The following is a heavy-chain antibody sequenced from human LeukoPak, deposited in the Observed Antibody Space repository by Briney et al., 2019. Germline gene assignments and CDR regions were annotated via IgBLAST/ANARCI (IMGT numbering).Heavy chain of an antibody. CDR1: GYTFTTYG. Sequence: ASVTVSSTASGYTFTTYGISWVRQAPGQGREWMGWISAYNGNTNYAQKLQGRVTMTTDTSTSTAYMELRSLRSDDTAVYYCARDLRDGSGSYLVSYWGQGTLVTVSS. D-gene: IGHD3-10*01. CDR2: ISAYNGNT. V-gene: IGHV1-18*01. J-gene: IGHJ4*02. CDR3: ARDLRDGSGSYLVSY.